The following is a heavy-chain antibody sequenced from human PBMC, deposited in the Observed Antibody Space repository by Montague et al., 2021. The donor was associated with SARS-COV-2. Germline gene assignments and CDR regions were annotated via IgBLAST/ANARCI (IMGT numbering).Heavy chain of an antibody. CDR3: TRHVHMTWPEPSPAFDY. CDR1: GDSISSSSYN. V-gene: IGHV4-39*01. Sequence: SETLSLTCTVSGDSISSSSYNWGWIRQPPGKGLDWIGSVHYSGSPYYNPSLKSRVTIYVDTSKNQLSLKLSSVTAADTAVYYCTRHVHMTWPEPSPAFDYWGQGTLVTVSS. D-gene: IGHD2-2*01. CDR2: VHYSGSP. J-gene: IGHJ4*02.